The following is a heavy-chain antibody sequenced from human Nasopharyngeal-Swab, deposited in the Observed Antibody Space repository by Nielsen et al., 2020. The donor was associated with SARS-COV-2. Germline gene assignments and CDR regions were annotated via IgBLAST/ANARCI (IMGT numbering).Heavy chain of an antibody. J-gene: IGHJ3*02. CDR1: GFTFSSYA. Sequence: GESLKISCAASGFTFSSYAMIWVLQAPGKGLEWVSSISNSGGSTYYADSVKGRFTISRDNSKNTLYLQMNSLRAEDTAVYYCAKGYYYGSGSNFFDIWGQGTMVTVSS. D-gene: IGHD3-10*01. CDR2: ISNSGGST. CDR3: AKGYYYGSGSNFFDI. V-gene: IGHV3-23*01.